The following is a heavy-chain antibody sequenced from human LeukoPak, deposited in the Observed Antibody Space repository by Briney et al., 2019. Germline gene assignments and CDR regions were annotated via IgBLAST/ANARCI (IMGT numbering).Heavy chain of an antibody. D-gene: IGHD1-26*01. V-gene: IGHV1-2*02. J-gene: IGHJ4*02. CDR2: VNPKNGGT. Sequence: ASVKVSCKDSGYSFTDYYIHWVRQAPGQGLEWMGWVNPKNGGTNYAQKFQGRVTMTRDTSISTLYMELSRLESDDTAIYYCARESSGGSYYAYWGQGTLVTVSA. CDR3: ARESSGGSYYAY. CDR1: GYSFTDYY.